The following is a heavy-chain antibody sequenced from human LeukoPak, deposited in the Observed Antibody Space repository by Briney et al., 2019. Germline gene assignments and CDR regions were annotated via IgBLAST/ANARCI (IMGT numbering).Heavy chain of an antibody. CDR3: AREGRDGYENDY. Sequence: GGSLRLSCAASGFTFSSYSMNWVRQAPGKGLEWVANIKQDGSEKYYVDSVKGRFTISRDNAKNSLYLQMNSLRAEDTAVYYCAREGRDGYENDYWGQGTLVTVSS. CDR2: IKQDGSEK. V-gene: IGHV3-7*01. CDR1: GFTFSSYS. J-gene: IGHJ4*02. D-gene: IGHD5-12*01.